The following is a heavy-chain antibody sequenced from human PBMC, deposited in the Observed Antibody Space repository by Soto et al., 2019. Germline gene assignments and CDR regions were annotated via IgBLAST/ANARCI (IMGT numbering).Heavy chain of an antibody. V-gene: IGHV3-11*01. D-gene: IGHD5-18*01. CDR1: GFTFSDHY. Sequence: SLRLSCAASGFTFSDHYMSWVRQAPGKGLEWVSYISGSASTTYYADSVEGRFSNSRDNAKNSLYLQMNSLRAEDTAVYYCARARGYSYGDYYYGMDVWGQGTTVTVSS. J-gene: IGHJ6*02. CDR2: ISGSASTT. CDR3: ARARGYSYGDYYYGMDV.